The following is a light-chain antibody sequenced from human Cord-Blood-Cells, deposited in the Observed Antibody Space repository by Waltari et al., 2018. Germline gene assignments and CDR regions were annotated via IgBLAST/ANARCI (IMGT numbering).Light chain of an antibody. Sequence: AIQLTQSPSSLSASVGDRVTIPCRASQGISSALACYQQKPGKAPKLLIYDASSLESGVPSRFSGSGSGTDFTLTISSLQPEDFATYYCQQFNSYPLTFGGGTKVEIK. J-gene: IGKJ4*01. CDR3: QQFNSYPLT. CDR2: DAS. V-gene: IGKV1-13*02. CDR1: QGISSA.